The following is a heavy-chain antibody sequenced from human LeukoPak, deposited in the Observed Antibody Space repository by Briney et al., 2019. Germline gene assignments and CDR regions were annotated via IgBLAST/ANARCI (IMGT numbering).Heavy chain of an antibody. J-gene: IGHJ4*02. CDR1: GFTFNNHA. Sequence: GRSLTLSCEASGFTFNNHAMSWVRQTPGEGLEWISAINGGYTYYTDSVKGRFTISRDNSKNMLFLQMNSLRAEDTAVYYCVKEAIGYSYAECWGQGTLVSVSS. CDR3: VKEAIGYSYAEC. D-gene: IGHD1-26*01. V-gene: IGHV3-23*01. CDR2: INGGYT.